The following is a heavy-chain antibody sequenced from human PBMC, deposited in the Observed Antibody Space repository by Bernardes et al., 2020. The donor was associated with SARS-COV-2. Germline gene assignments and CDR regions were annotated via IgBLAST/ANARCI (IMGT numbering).Heavy chain of an antibody. CDR1: GFTFDDYG. J-gene: IGHJ4*02. CDR2: INWNGAYT. Sequence: GGSLRLSCATSGFTFDDYGMNWVRQAPGKGLEWVSGINWNGAYTGYADSVKGRFTISRDNAKNSLYLQMNSLRAEDTAVYYCARIDEVTGRDYWGQGTLVTVSS. CDR3: ARIDEVTGRDY. V-gene: IGHV3-20*04. D-gene: IGHD6-19*01.